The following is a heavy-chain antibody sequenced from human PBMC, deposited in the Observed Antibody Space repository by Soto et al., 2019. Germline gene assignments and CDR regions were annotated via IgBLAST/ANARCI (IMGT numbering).Heavy chain of an antibody. CDR3: ARDVTTSGRHPPEST. J-gene: IGHJ5*02. Sequence: QVQLQESGPGLVKPSETLSLTCTVSGGSVSSGNYYWSWIRQPPVKGLEWIGYIFYSGSTNYNPSLKSRVTISVDTSKNQFSLKLRSVTAADTAVYYCARDVTTSGRHPPESTWGQGTLVTVS. D-gene: IGHD6-19*01. V-gene: IGHV4-61*01. CDR1: GGSVSSGNYY. CDR2: IFYSGST.